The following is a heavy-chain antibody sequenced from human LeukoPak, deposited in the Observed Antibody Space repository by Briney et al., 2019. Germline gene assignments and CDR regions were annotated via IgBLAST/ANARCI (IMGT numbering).Heavy chain of an antibody. CDR3: AKHSDCSGSTCYKFDY. Sequence: GGSLRLSCAASGFTFSSYAMSWVRQAPGKGLEWVSFISGSGGSTNYADSVKGRFTISRDNSKNTVYLQMNTLRAEDSSLYYCAKHSDCSGSTCYKFDYWGQGSLVTASS. CDR1: GFTFSSYA. V-gene: IGHV3-23*01. CDR2: ISGSGGST. D-gene: IGHD2-15*01. J-gene: IGHJ4*02.